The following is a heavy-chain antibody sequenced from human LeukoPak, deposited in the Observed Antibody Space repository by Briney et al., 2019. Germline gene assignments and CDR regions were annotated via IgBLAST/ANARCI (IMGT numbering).Heavy chain of an antibody. D-gene: IGHD6-19*01. Sequence: GASVKVSCKASGYTFTGYYMHWVRQAPGQGLEWMGWINPNSGGTNYAQKFQGRVTMTRDTSISAAYMELSRLRSDDTAVYYCARARIAVAGATIDYWGQGTLVTVSS. J-gene: IGHJ4*02. V-gene: IGHV1-2*02. CDR3: ARARIAVAGATIDY. CDR1: GYTFTGYY. CDR2: INPNSGGT.